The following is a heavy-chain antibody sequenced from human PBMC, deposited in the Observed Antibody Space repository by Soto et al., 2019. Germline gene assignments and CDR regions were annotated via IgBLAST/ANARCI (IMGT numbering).Heavy chain of an antibody. CDR2: ISSSSSYT. J-gene: IGHJ4*02. D-gene: IGHD5-12*01. Sequence: QVQLVESGGGLVKPGGSLRLSCAASGFTFSDYYMSWMRQAPGKGLEWVSYISSSSSYTNYADSVKGRFTISRDNAKNSLYLQMNSLRAEDTAVYYCARDRVATVGVDDYWGQGTLVTVSS. CDR3: ARDRVATVGVDDY. V-gene: IGHV3-11*05. CDR1: GFTFSDYY.